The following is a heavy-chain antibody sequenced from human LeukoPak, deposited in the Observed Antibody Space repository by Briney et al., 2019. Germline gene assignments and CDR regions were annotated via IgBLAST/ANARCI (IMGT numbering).Heavy chain of an antibody. Sequence: GGSLRLSCAASGFTFSSYAMSWVRQASGKGLEWVAVISYDGSNKYYADSVKGRFTISRDNSKNTLYLQMNSLRAEDTAVYYCARADWSIAAPGAFDIWGQGTMVTVSS. J-gene: IGHJ3*02. CDR3: ARADWSIAAPGAFDI. V-gene: IGHV3-30-3*01. CDR1: GFTFSSYA. D-gene: IGHD6-6*01. CDR2: ISYDGSNK.